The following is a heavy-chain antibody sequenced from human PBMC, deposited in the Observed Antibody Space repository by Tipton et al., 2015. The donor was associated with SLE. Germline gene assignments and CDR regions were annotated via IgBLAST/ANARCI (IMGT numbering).Heavy chain of an antibody. D-gene: IGHD2-15*01. CDR2: IYYSGST. Sequence: TLSLTCTVSGGSISSYYWSWIRQPPGKGLEWIGDIYYSGSTNYNPPLKSRVTISVDTSKNQFSLKLSSVTAADTAVYYCASHVDGWSQRIDAFDIWGQGTMVTVSS. CDR1: GGSISSYY. V-gene: IGHV4-59*08. CDR3: ASHVDGWSQRIDAFDI. J-gene: IGHJ3*02.